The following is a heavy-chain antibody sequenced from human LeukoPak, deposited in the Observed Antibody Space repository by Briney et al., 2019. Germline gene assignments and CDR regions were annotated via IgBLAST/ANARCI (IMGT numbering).Heavy chain of an antibody. D-gene: IGHD5-18*01. CDR2: IYHSGST. J-gene: IGHJ4*02. CDR3: ARAVDTAMVN. Sequence: PSETLSLTCAVSGGSINGGAYSWSWIRQPPGKGLEWIGYIYHSGSTYYNPSLKSRVTISVDRSKNQFSLKLSSVTAADTAVYYCARAVDTAMVNWGQGTLVTVSS. V-gene: IGHV4-30-2*01. CDR1: GGSINGGAYS.